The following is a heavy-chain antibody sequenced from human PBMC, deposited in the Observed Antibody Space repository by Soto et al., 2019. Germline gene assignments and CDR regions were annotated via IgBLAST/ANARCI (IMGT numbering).Heavy chain of an antibody. CDR1: GFTFDDYA. J-gene: IGHJ3*02. D-gene: IGHD2-15*01. CDR3: AKDISGGASWVCDI. CDR2: ISWNSGSI. V-gene: IGHV3-9*01. Sequence: GGSLRLSCAASGFTFDDYAMHWVRQPPGKGLEWVSGISWNSGSIGYADPVKGRFTMSRDNAKNSLYLQMNSLRAEATALYYCAKDISGGASWVCDIWGQGTMVTVSS.